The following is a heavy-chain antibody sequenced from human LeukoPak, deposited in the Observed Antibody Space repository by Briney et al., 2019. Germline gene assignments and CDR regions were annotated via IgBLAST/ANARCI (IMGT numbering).Heavy chain of an antibody. CDR2: ISYDGSNK. CDR1: GFTFSSYG. CDR3: AKSVPEYQLRGGMDV. D-gene: IGHD2-2*01. J-gene: IGHJ6*02. V-gene: IGHV3-30*18. Sequence: PGGSLRLSCAASGFTFSSYGMHWVRQAPGKGLDWVAVISYDGSNKYYADSVKGRFTISRDTSKNTLNLQMNSLRAEDTAVYYCAKSVPEYQLRGGMDVWGQGTTVTVSS.